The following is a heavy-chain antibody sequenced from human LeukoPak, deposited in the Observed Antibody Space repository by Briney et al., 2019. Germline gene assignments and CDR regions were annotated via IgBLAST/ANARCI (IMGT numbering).Heavy chain of an antibody. J-gene: IGHJ4*02. D-gene: IGHD3-22*01. CDR1: GYIFTSYG. CDR3: ARDPFNNYYDNSNFALDY. V-gene: IGHV1-18*01. Sequence: GASVKVSCKASGYIFTSYGIIWVRQAPGQGLELRGWISAYYGDTKYAENFQGRVTMTTDTSTSTAYLELRSLTSDDTALYFCARDPFNNYYDNSNFALDYWGQGTLVAVSS. CDR2: ISAYYGDT.